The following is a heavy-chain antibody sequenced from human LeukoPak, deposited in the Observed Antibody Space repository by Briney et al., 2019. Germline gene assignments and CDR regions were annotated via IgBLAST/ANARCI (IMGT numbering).Heavy chain of an antibody. CDR3: SRENGAFSPFGY. CDR1: GASISHCY. CDR2: AFYTGST. D-gene: IGHD2-8*01. J-gene: IGHJ4*02. Sequence: SETLSLTCTVSGASISHCYWSWIRQPPGRGLEWIGCAFYTGSTNYNPSLKSRVTISIDTSKSQFSLRLTSVTAADTAVYYCSRENGAFSPFGYWGQGTLVTVLS. V-gene: IGHV4-59*12.